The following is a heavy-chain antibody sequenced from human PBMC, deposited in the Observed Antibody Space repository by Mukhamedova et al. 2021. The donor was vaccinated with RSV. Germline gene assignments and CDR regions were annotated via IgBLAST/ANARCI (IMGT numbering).Heavy chain of an antibody. D-gene: IGHD3-9*01. J-gene: IGHJ4*02. V-gene: IGHV1-18*01. CDR2: VSAYNGDT. Sequence: WVRQAPGQGLEWMGWVSAYNGDTNYAQRFKGRVTMTTDTSTSTAYMELRSLRSDDTALYYCARDYDILTTYDYFDYWGKGTLGT. CDR3: ARDYDILTTYDYFDY.